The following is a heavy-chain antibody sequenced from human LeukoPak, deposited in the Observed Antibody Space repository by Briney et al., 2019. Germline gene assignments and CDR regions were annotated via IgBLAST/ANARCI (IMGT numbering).Heavy chain of an antibody. CDR2: ITSSSSYV. CDR3: ARATDYGDSISSLYYYFDL. D-gene: IGHD4-17*01. Sequence: GGSLRLSCLTSGFTFGDYSISWVRQTPGKGLEWVASITSSSSYVFYADSVKGRFTISRDNAKKSVYLQMNTLRAEDTAVYYCARATDYGDSISSLYYYFDLWGRGTLVSVSS. CDR1: GFTFGDYS. J-gene: IGHJ4*02. V-gene: IGHV3-21*01.